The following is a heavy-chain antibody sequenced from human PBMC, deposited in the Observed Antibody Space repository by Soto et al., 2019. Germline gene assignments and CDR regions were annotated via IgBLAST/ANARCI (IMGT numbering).Heavy chain of an antibody. CDR1: GGSISSSSYY. CDR3: ARHQSTSSSYGDP. CDR2: IYYSGST. Sequence: SETLSLTCTVSGGSISSSSYYWAWIRQPPGKGLEWIGSIYYSGSTYYNPSLKSRVTISVDTSKNQFSLKLSSVTAADTAVYYCARHQSTSSSYGDPWGQGTLVTVS. D-gene: IGHD6-13*01. V-gene: IGHV4-39*01. J-gene: IGHJ5*02.